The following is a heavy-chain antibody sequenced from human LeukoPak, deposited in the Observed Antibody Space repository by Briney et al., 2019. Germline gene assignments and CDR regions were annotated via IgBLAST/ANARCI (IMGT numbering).Heavy chain of an antibody. CDR2: ITWHGRST. CDR3: TKATTRRVPAATIDS. CDR1: GFIFDDFS. J-gene: IGHJ4*02. Sequence: GGSLRLSCAASGFIFDDFSMFWVRQVPGKGLEWVSSITWHGRSTAYADSVRGRFTISRDNAKYYLYLQMNSLRPEDTAFYYCTKATTRRVPAATIDSWGQGTLVTVSS. V-gene: IGHV3-9*01. D-gene: IGHD6-13*01.